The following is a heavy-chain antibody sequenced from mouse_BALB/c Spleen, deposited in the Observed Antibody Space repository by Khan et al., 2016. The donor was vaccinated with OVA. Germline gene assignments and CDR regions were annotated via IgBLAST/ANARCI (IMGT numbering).Heavy chain of an antibody. Sequence: EVKLLESGPGLVKPSQSLSLTCTVTGYSITSGYAWNWIRQFPGNKLEWMGYISYSDVTNYNPSLKSRISITRDTSKNEFFLQLNSVTTEDTATYYCARGNYYGNYFDCWGQGTTLTGSS. D-gene: IGHD1-1*01. CDR2: ISYSDVT. J-gene: IGHJ2*01. CDR1: GYSITSGYA. V-gene: IGHV3-2*02. CDR3: ARGNYYGNYFDC.